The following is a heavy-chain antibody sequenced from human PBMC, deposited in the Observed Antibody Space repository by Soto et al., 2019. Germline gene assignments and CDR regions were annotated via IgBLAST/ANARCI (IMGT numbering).Heavy chain of an antibody. V-gene: IGHV3-23*01. D-gene: IGHD3-3*01. CDR2: ISGSGGST. Sequence: PGGFLRLSCAASGVTFSSYAMSWVRQAPGKGLEWVSAISGSGGSTYYADSVKGRFTISRDNSKNTLYLQMNSLRAEDTAVYYCAKPLEQYYVFWSGYSEENYPSPLPKDDYWGQGTLVTVSS. CDR1: GVTFSSYA. J-gene: IGHJ4*02. CDR3: AKPLEQYYVFWSGYSEENYPSPLPKDDY.